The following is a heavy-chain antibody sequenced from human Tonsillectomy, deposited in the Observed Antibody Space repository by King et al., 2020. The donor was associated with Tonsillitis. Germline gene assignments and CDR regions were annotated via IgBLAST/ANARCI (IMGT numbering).Heavy chain of an antibody. CDR1: GASISSGDSY. Sequence: VQLQESGPGLVKPSQSLALTCSVSGASISSGDSYWSWIRQPPGKGLEWIGYIYDSGSTHYNPSLKSRVTISVDTSKNQFSLKLSSVTAADTAVYFCASNSNLYRFGSGTYYPLHYWGQGTLVTVSS. J-gene: IGHJ4*02. D-gene: IGHD3-10*01. CDR2: IYDSGST. CDR3: ASNSNLYRFGSGTYYPLHY. V-gene: IGHV4-30-4*01.